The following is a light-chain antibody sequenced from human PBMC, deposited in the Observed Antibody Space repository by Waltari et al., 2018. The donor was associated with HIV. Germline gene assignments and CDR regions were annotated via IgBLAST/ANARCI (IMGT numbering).Light chain of an antibody. CDR3: QVWDNSSDHPGV. Sequence: YVLTQPPSVSVAPGQTARVICWGDNLYTDTVPLFQQKPGQAPVLVVYDNTYRPSGIPERFSGSKSENTATLTISRVEAGDEADYYCQVWDNSSDHPGVFGTGTTVTVL. J-gene: IGLJ1*01. CDR1: NLYTDT. CDR2: DNT. V-gene: IGLV3-21*02.